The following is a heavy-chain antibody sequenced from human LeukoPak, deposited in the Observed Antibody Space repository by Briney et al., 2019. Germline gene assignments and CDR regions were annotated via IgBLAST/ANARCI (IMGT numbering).Heavy chain of an antibody. D-gene: IGHD3-3*01. CDR2: ISSSSSTI. Sequence: PGGSLRLSCAASGFTFSSYSMNWVRQAPGKGLEWVSYISSSSSTIYYADSVKGRFTISRDNAKNSLYLQMNSLRAEDTAVYYCARGSYYDFWSGYYDPEANVLAAFDYWGQGTLVTVSS. CDR1: GFTFSSYS. CDR3: ARGSYYDFWSGYYDPEANVLAAFDY. V-gene: IGHV3-48*01. J-gene: IGHJ4*02.